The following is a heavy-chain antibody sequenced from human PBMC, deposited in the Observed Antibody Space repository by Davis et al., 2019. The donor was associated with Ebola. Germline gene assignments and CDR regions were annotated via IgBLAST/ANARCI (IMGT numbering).Heavy chain of an antibody. Sequence: GESLKISCADSVITFSSYAMTWVRQAPGKGLEWVSAISGSGGNTYYADSVKGRFTISRDNSKNTLYLQMNSLRAEDTAVYYCAKGILYYYDSSGLYYFDYWGQGTLVTVSS. D-gene: IGHD3-22*01. J-gene: IGHJ4*02. CDR2: ISGSGGNT. V-gene: IGHV3-23*01. CDR1: VITFSSYA. CDR3: AKGILYYYDSSGLYYFDY.